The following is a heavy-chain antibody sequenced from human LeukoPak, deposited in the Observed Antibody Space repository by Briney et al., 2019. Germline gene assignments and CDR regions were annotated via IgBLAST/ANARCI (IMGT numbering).Heavy chain of an antibody. D-gene: IGHD5-18*01. CDR2: IYDSGST. Sequence: SETLSLTCTVSGGSIRSSYYYWGWIRQPPGKGLEWIGSIYDSGSTYYNPSLKSRVTISVDTSKNQFSLKLNSVTAADTAVYYCARAGGVDTAMDANFDYWGQGTLVTVSS. J-gene: IGHJ4*02. CDR1: GGSIRSSYYY. V-gene: IGHV4-39*01. CDR3: ARAGGVDTAMDANFDY.